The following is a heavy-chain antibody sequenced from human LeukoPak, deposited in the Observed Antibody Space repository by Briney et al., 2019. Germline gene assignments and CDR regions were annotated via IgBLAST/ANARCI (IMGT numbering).Heavy chain of an antibody. J-gene: IGHJ4*02. CDR2: IIPILGIA. Sequence: RASVKVSCKASGGTFSSYAISWVRQAPGQGLEWMGRIIPILGIANYAQKFQGRVTITADKSTSTAYMELSSLRSEDTAVYYCARDNIAVAGRNGYWGQGTLVTVSS. CDR1: GGTFSSYA. CDR3: ARDNIAVAGRNGY. V-gene: IGHV1-69*04. D-gene: IGHD6-19*01.